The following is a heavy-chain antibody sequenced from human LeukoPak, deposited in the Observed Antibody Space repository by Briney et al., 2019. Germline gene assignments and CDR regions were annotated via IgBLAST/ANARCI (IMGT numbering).Heavy chain of an antibody. CDR1: GGSINSGSYY. CDR3: AGLPSDDILTGYYRPCYFHY. Sequence: KPSETLSLTCTVSGGSINSGSYYWGWIRQPPEKGLEWIGTIYYSGNTYYNSSLKSRVTISVDTSKNQFSLKLNSVTAADTAVYYCAGLPSDDILTGYYRPCYFHYWGQGTLVTVSS. J-gene: IGHJ4*02. CDR2: IYYSGNT. D-gene: IGHD3-9*01. V-gene: IGHV4-39*01.